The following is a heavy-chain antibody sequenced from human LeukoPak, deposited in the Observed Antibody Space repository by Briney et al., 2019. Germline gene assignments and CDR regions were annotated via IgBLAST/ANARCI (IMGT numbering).Heavy chain of an antibody. CDR1: GYTFTSYD. CDR2: MNPNSGNT. CDR3: ARGAPYDFWSGYYDYYMDV. J-gene: IGHJ6*03. D-gene: IGHD3-3*01. V-gene: IGHV1-8*01. Sequence: ASVKVSCKASGYTFTSYDINWVRQATGQGREWMGWMNPNSGNTGYAQKFQGRVTMTRNTSISTAYKELSSLRSEDTAVYYCARGAPYDFWSGYYDYYMDVWGKGTTVTVPS.